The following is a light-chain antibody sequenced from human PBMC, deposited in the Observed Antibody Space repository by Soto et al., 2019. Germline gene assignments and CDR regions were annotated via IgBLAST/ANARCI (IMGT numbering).Light chain of an antibody. CDR3: QQYTSYSRA. CDR1: QSISHF. J-gene: IGKJ1*01. Sequence: DIQMTQSPSTLSASVGDRVTITCRASQSISHFLAWYQQKPGKVPKLLIYDASNLGSGVPSRFSGSGSGTDFTLTISGLQPDDFTTYYCQQYTSYSRAFGQGTK. CDR2: DAS. V-gene: IGKV1-5*01.